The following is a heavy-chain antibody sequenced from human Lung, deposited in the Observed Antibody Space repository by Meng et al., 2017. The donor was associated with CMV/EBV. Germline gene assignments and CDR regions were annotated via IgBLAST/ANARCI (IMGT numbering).Heavy chain of an antibody. Sequence: GESLKISCAASGFTFSSYAMHWVRQAPGKGLEWVAVISYDGSNKYYADSVKGRFTISRDNSKNTLYLQMNSLRAGDTAVYYCARAASITMIVVVITPAGDAFEIWGQRTIVTFSS. CDR1: GFTFSSYA. D-gene: IGHD3-22*01. V-gene: IGHV3-30*04. J-gene: IGHJ3*02. CDR2: ISYDGSNK. CDR3: ARAASITMIVVVITPAGDAFEI.